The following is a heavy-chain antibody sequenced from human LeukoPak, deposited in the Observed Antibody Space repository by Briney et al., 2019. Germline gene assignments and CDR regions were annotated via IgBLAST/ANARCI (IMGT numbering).Heavy chain of an antibody. CDR3: ARRFGLVCSSTSCAPQNWFDP. CDR2: IYYSGST. Sequence: SETLSLTCTVSGGSISSGGYYWSWIRQHPGKGLEWIVYIYYSGSTYYNPSLKSRVTISVDTSKNQFSLKLSSVTAADTAVYYCARRFGLVCSSTSCAPQNWFDPWGQGTLVTVSS. D-gene: IGHD2-2*01. J-gene: IGHJ5*02. CDR1: GGSISSGGYY. V-gene: IGHV4-31*03.